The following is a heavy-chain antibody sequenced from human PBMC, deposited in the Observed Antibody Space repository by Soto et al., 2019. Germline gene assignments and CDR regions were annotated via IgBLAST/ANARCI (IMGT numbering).Heavy chain of an antibody. CDR3: ARAGEPPTPHGPYGVKNWYFDL. V-gene: IGHV4-59*01. CDR1: GGSISSYY. CDR2: IYYSGST. D-gene: IGHD4-17*01. J-gene: IGHJ2*01. Sequence: QVQLQESGPGLVKPSETLSLTCTVSGGSISSYYWSWIRQPPGQGLEWIGYIYYSGSTNYNPSLRSLVTISVDTSKNQFSRKLRSVTAADTAVYYCARAGEPPTPHGPYGVKNWYFDLWGRGTLVTVSS.